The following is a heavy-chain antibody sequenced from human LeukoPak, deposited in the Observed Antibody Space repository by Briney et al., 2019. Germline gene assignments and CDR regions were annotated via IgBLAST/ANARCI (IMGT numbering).Heavy chain of an antibody. CDR3: APIFGDYSDFDS. J-gene: IGHJ4*02. Sequence: SETLSLTCAVYGGSFSNYYLSWVRQPPGKGLEWVGEITHHGSTNYNPSLKSRVTISVGTSKNQFSLKLNSVAAADTAVYYCAPIFGDYSDFDSWGQGTLVTVSS. CDR2: ITHHGST. CDR1: GGSFSNYY. V-gene: IGHV4-34*01. D-gene: IGHD4-17*01.